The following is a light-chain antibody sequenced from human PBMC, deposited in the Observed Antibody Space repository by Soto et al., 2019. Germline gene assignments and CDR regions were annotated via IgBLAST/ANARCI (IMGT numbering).Light chain of an antibody. CDR1: QRVDSY. J-gene: IGKJ1*01. Sequence: IQVTQSPSSLSASVGDSVTLSCQTSQRVDSYIHWYQQRPGKAPKILIYHASSLETGVPSRFSGSGSGTEFTLTISSLQPDDFATYYCQHYNSYGTFGQGTKVDIK. V-gene: IGKV1-13*02. CDR2: HAS. CDR3: QHYNSYGT.